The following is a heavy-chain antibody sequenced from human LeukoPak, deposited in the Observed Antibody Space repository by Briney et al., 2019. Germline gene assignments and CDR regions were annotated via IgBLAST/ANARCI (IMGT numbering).Heavy chain of an antibody. CDR2: IKRKGDDGTM. CDR3: TAGTGRSDFDY. Sequence: PGGSLRLSCAASGFTFSNAWMSWVRQAPGRGLEWVGRIKRKGDDGTMDYAAPVKGRLSISRDDSKNTWYLQMNSLKSEDTAVYYCTAGTGRSDFDYRGQGTLVTVSS. J-gene: IGHJ4*02. V-gene: IGHV3-15*01. D-gene: IGHD3/OR15-3a*01. CDR1: GFTFSNAW.